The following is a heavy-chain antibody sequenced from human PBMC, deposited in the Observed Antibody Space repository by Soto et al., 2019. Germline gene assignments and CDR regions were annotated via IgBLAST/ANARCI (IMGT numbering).Heavy chain of an antibody. J-gene: IGHJ4*02. CDR2: IYYSGST. Sequence: PSETLSLTCTVSGGSISSSSYYWGWIRQPPGKGLEWIGSIYYSGSTYYNPSLKSRVTISVDTSKNQFSLKLSSVTAADTAVYYCARSKPPDYGDYGVHSDYWGQGTLVTVSS. V-gene: IGHV4-39*01. CDR3: ARSKPPDYGDYGVHSDY. CDR1: GGSISSSSYY. D-gene: IGHD4-17*01.